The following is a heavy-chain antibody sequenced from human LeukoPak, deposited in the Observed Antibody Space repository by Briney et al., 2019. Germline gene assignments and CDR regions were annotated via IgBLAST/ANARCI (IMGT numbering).Heavy chain of an antibody. Sequence: GGSLRLSCAASGFTFSIYSMNWVRQAPGKGLEWVSYFRNSDSPVYYADSVKGRFTISRDNAKDSLYLQMNSLRAEDTAVYFCATWDGPSAGLAVWGQGTTVTVTS. CDR3: ATWDGPSAGLAV. CDR1: GFTFSIYS. J-gene: IGHJ6*02. D-gene: IGHD1-26*01. V-gene: IGHV3-21*04. CDR2: FRNSDSPV.